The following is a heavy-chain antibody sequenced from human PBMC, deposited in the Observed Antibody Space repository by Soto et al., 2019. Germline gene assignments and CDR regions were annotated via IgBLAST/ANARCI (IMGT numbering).Heavy chain of an antibody. D-gene: IGHD4-17*01. CDR1: GYSFTSYW. CDR2: IYPGDSDT. Sequence: PGESLKIPCKGSGYSFTSYWIGWVRQMPGKGLEWMGIIYPGDSDTRYSPSSQGQVTISADKSISTAYLQWSSLKASDTAMYYCARLSDYGGNSDGMDVWGQGTTVTVSS. V-gene: IGHV5-51*01. J-gene: IGHJ6*02. CDR3: ARLSDYGGNSDGMDV.